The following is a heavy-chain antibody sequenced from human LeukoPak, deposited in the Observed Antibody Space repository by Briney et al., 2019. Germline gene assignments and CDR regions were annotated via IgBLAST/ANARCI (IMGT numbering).Heavy chain of an antibody. CDR3: ARSYYDFWSGPRARWFDP. CDR2: IIPIFGTA. CDR1: GGTFSSYA. Sequence: ASVKVSCKASGGTFSSYAISWVRQAPGQGLEWMGGIIPIFGTANYAQKFQGRVTITTDESTSTAYMELSSLRSEDTAVYYCARSYYDFWSGPRARWFDPWGQGTLVTVSS. J-gene: IGHJ5*02. V-gene: IGHV1-69*05. D-gene: IGHD3-3*01.